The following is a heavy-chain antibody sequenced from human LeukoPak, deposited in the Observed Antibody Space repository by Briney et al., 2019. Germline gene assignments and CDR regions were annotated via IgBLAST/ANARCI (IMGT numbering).Heavy chain of an antibody. J-gene: IGHJ4*02. Sequence: GGSLRLSCVASGFTFSSYWMSWVRQAPGKGLEWVANMKQDGSEKYYADSVKGRFTISRDNSKNTLYLQMNSLRAEDTAVYYCAKGDPTTMATDYWGQGTLVTVSS. CDR1: GFTFSSYW. CDR3: AKGDPTTMATDY. CDR2: MKQDGSEK. D-gene: IGHD3-10*01. V-gene: IGHV3-7*01.